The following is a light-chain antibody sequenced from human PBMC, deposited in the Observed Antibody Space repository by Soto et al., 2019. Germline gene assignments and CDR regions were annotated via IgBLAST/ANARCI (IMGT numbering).Light chain of an antibody. CDR3: QQYRT. Sequence: EIVLTQSPGTLSLSPGERATLSCRASQSVSSSYLAWYQQKPGQAPRLLIYEASSRATGIPERFSGSGAGTDCTLTISRLEPEEVAVYYCQQYRTFGQGTKVDIK. CDR1: QSVSSSY. CDR2: EAS. J-gene: IGKJ1*01. V-gene: IGKV3-20*01.